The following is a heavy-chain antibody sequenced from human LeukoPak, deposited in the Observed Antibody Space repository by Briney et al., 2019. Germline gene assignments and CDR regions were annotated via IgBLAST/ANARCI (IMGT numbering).Heavy chain of an antibody. Sequence: GGSLRLSCAASGFTVSSNYMSWVRQAPGTGLEWVSVMYSDGSTYYPDSVRGRFTISKDNSKNTVYLQMKNLRAEDTAVYYCAKDGPDGFDYWGQGTLVTVSS. J-gene: IGHJ4*02. CDR1: GFTVSSNY. V-gene: IGHV3-53*01. CDR2: MYSDGST. CDR3: AKDGPDGFDY.